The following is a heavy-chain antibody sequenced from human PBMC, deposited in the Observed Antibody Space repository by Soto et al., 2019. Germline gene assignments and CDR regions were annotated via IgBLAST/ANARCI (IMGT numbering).Heavy chain of an antibody. CDR2: INPNSGGT. J-gene: IGHJ3*02. V-gene: IGHV1-2*02. CDR3: ARERTAAADNDAFDT. Sequence: ASVKVSCKPSGYTFTGYYMHWVRQAPGQGLEGMGWINPNSGGTKYIQKFQGRVTMTRDTSISTAYMELSSLRSDDTAVYYCARERTAAADNDAFDTWGQGTMVTV. CDR1: GYTFTGYY. D-gene: IGHD6-13*01.